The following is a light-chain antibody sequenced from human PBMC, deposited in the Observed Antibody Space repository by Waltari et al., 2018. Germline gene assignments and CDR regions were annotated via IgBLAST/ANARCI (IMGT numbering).Light chain of an antibody. CDR2: AVS. CDR3: NSYAGSSSWV. V-gene: IGLV2-14*01. J-gene: IGLJ3*02. Sequence: QSALTQPDSVSGSPGQSITISCTGTSSDVGFYNYVSWYQQHPGKAPKLMIYAVSERPSGVSNRFSGSKSGNTASLTISGLQAEDEADYYCNSYAGSSSWVFGGGTKLTVL. CDR1: SSDVGFYNY.